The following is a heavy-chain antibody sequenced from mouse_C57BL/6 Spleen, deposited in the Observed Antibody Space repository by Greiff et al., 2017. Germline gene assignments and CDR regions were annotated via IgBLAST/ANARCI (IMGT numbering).Heavy chain of an antibody. V-gene: IGHV5-4*01. D-gene: IGHD1-1*01. CDR1: GFTFSSYA. CDR3: ARVITTVWAMDY. J-gene: IGHJ4*01. Sequence: EVQGVESGGGLVKPGGSLKLSCAASGFTFSSYAMSWVRQTPEKRLEWVATISDGGSYTYYPDNVKGRFTISRDNAKNNLYLQMSHLKSEDTAMYYCARVITTVWAMDYWGQGTSVTVSS. CDR2: ISDGGSYT.